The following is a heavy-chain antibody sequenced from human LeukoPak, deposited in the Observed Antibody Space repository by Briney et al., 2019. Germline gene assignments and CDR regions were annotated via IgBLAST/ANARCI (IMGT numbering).Heavy chain of an antibody. D-gene: IGHD5-12*01. CDR3: ARDTEVATIISHWFDP. CDR2: ISAYNGNT. J-gene: IGHJ5*02. CDR1: GGTFSSYA. Sequence: ASVKVSCKASGGTFSSYAISWVRQAPGQGLEWMGWISAYNGNTNYAQKFQGRVTMTTDTSTSTAHMELRSLRSDDTAVYYCARDTEVATIISHWFDPWGQGTLVTVSS. V-gene: IGHV1-18*01.